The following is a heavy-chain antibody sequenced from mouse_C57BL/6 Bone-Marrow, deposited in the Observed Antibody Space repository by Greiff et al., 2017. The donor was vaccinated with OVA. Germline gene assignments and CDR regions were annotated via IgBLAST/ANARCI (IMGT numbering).Heavy chain of an antibody. J-gene: IGHJ4*01. CDR1: GYAFSSSW. CDR2: IYPGDGDT. V-gene: IGHV1-82*01. D-gene: IGHD2-5*01. CDR3: AREGAYSNFAMDY. Sequence: QVQLQQSGPELVKPGASVKISCKASGYAFSSSWMNWVKQRPGKGLEWIGRIYPGDGDTNYNGKFKGKATLTADKSSSTAYMQLSSLTSEDSAVYFCAREGAYSNFAMDYWGQGTSGTVAS.